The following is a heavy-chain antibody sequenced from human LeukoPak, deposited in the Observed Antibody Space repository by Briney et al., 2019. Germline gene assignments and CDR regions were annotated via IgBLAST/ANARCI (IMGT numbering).Heavy chain of an antibody. Sequence: SETLSLTCTVSGGSISSSSYYWGWIRQPPGKGLEWIGSIYYSGSTYYNPSLKSRVTVSVDTSKNQFSLKLSSVTAADTAVYYCARRGSGDHDYWAREPWSPSPQ. CDR1: GGSISSSSYY. V-gene: IGHV4-39*01. CDR3: ARRGSGDHDY. D-gene: IGHD4-17*01. J-gene: IGHJ4*02. CDR2: IYYSGST.